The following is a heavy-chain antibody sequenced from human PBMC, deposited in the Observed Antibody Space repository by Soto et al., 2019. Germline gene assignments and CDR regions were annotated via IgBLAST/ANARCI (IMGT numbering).Heavy chain of an antibody. V-gene: IGHV3-23*01. CDR1: GFTFSSYA. Sequence: EVQLLESGGGLVQPGGSLRLSCAASGFTFSSYAMSWVRQAPGKGLEWVSAISGSGGSTYYADSVKGRFTISRDNSKNPPYLQMNRLRAEDTAVYYCAKDTSPGLLPRNWFDPWGQGTLVTVSS. J-gene: IGHJ5*02. D-gene: IGHD1-26*01. CDR3: AKDTSPGLLPRNWFDP. CDR2: ISGSGGST.